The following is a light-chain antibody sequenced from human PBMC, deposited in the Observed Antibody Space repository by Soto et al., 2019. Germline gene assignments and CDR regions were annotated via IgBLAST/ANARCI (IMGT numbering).Light chain of an antibody. V-gene: IGKV1-5*03. Sequence: DIQMTQSPSTLSASVGDRVTITCRASQSCGTSLAWYQQRPGKAPNLLIYKASNLESGVPSRFSGSGSGTYFTLTISSVQPDDFATYYCQQYNTYWTFGQGTKVEIK. CDR2: KAS. J-gene: IGKJ1*01. CDR3: QQYNTYWT. CDR1: QSCGTS.